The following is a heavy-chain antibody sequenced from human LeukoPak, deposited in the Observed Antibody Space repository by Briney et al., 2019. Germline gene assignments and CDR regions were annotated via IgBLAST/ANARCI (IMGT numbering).Heavy chain of an antibody. D-gene: IGHD2-15*01. CDR3: ARGPSGYCSGGSCYGDY. J-gene: IGHJ4*02. CDR2: ISSSSSYI. Sequence: GGSLRLSCAASGFTFSSYSMNWVGQAPGKGLEWVSSISSSSSYIYYADSVKGRFTISRDNAKNSLYLQMNSLRAEDTAVYYCARGPSGYCSGGSCYGDYWGQGTLVTVSS. CDR1: GFTFSSYS. V-gene: IGHV3-21*01.